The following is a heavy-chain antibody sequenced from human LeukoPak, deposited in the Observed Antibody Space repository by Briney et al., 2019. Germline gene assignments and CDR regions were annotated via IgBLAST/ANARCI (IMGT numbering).Heavy chain of an antibody. CDR2: IIPILGIA. J-gene: IGHJ4*02. V-gene: IGHV1-69*04. D-gene: IGHD6-19*01. CDR1: GGTFSSYA. CDR3: ARGRYSSGWYYFDC. Sequence: SVKVSCKASGGTFSSYAISWVRQAPGQGLEWMGRIIPILGIANYAQKFQGRVTITADKSTSTAYMELSSLRSEDTAVYYCARGRYSSGWYYFDCWGQGTLVTVSS.